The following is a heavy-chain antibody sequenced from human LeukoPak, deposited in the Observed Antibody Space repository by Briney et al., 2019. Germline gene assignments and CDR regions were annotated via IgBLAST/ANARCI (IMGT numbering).Heavy chain of an antibody. J-gene: IGHJ6*02. V-gene: IGHV4-4*02. Sequence: GSLRLSCAVSGFTFSSYAMSWVRQPPGKGLEWIGEIYHSGSTNYNPSLKSRVTISVDKSKNQFSLKLSSVTAADTAVYYCARSVVVPAAMYYYYYYGMDVWGQGTTVTVSS. CDR3: ARSVVVPAAMYYYYYYGMDV. CDR2: IYHSGST. CDR1: GFTFSSYAM. D-gene: IGHD2-2*01.